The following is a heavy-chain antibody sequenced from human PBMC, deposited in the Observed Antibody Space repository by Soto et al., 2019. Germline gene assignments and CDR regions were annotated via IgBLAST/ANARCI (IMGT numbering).Heavy chain of an antibody. CDR2: IWSDGNKT. J-gene: IGHJ4*02. V-gene: IGHV3-33*01. CDR3: ARSQYCSSASCFAFDY. D-gene: IGHD2-2*01. CDR1: GFTFRNFG. Sequence: QVQLVESGGRAVQPGRSLRLACATSGFTFRNFGMQWVRQAPGKGLEWVAVIWSDGNKTFYRNSVKGRFTISRDNAENTLVLQMNSLRVGDTAFYYCARSQYCSSASCFAFDYWGRGTLVTVSS.